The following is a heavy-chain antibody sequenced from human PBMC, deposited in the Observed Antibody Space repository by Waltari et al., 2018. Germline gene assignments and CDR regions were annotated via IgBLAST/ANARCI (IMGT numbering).Heavy chain of an antibody. Sequence: GFTFSSYWMSWVRQAPGKGLEWVANITQDGSEKYYVDSVKGRFTISRDNAKNSLYLQMNSLRAEDTAVYYCARVFEGTADYWGQGTLVTVSS. CDR1: GFTFSSYW. CDR2: ITQDGSEK. D-gene: IGHD2-8*02. V-gene: IGHV3-7*01. J-gene: IGHJ4*02. CDR3: ARVFEGTADY.